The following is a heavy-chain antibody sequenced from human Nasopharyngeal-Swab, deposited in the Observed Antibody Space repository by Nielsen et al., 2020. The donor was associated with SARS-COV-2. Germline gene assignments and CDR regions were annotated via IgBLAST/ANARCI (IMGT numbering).Heavy chain of an antibody. CDR3: ALQLPIFDFDFWSGLAY. D-gene: IGHD3-3*01. CDR1: GYTFTSYG. J-gene: IGHJ4*02. V-gene: IGHV1-3*01. CDR2: INGGNGNT. Sequence: ASVKVSCKASGYTFTSYGISWVRQAPGQGLEGMGWINGGNGNTKYSQRFQGRVTISRDTSANTAYMDLTSLRSEDTAVYYCALQLPIFDFDFWSGLAYWGQGTLVTVSS.